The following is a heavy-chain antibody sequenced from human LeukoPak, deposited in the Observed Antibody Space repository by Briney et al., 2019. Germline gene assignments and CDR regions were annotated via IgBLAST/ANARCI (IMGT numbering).Heavy chain of an antibody. CDR1: GYTFTSYG. CDR2: ISAYNGNT. D-gene: IGHD3-9*01. CDR3: ARTPPSLRYFDWPHFDY. Sequence: GASVKVSCKASGYTFTSYGISWVRQAPGQGLEWMGWISAYNGNTNYAQKLQGRVTMTTDTSTSTAYMELRSLRSDDTAVYYCARTPPSLRYFDWPHFDYWGQGTLVTVSS. V-gene: IGHV1-18*01. J-gene: IGHJ4*02.